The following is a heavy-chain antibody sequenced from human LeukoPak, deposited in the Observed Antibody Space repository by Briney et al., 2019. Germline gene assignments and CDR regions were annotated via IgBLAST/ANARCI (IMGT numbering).Heavy chain of an antibody. CDR3: AAGCTSSSCYWFYYADV. V-gene: IGHV4-34*01. Sequence: SETLSLTCAVYGGSFSGYYWNWIRQPPGTGLEWIGEINHSGSTNYNPSLKSRVSISIDTSKKQFSLKLTSVTAADTAVYYCAAGCTSSSCYWFYYADVWGRGTAVTVSS. CDR1: GGSFSGYY. D-gene: IGHD2-2*01. CDR2: INHSGST. J-gene: IGHJ6*03.